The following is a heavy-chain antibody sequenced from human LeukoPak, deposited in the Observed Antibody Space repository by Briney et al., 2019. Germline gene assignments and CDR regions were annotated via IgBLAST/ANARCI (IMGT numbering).Heavy chain of an antibody. D-gene: IGHD2-2*02. CDR3: ARERDCSSTSCYTHSYYYYMDV. V-gene: IGHV3-48*01. J-gene: IGHJ6*03. Sequence: PPGGSLRLXCAASGFTFSSYSMNWVRQAPGKGLEWVSYISSSSSTIYYADSVKGRFTISRDNAKNSLYLQMNSLRAEDTAVYYCARERDCSSTSCYTHSYYYYMDVWGKGTTVTVSS. CDR1: GFTFSSYS. CDR2: ISSSSSTI.